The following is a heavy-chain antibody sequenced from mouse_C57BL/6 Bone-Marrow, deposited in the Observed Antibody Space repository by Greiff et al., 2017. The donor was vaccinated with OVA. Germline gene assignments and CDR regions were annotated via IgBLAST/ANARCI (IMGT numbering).Heavy chain of an antibody. CDR1: GYTFTSYG. Sequence: QVQLQQSGAELARPGASVKLSCKASGYTFTSYGISWVKQRTGQGLEWIGEIYPRSGNTYYNEKFKGKATLTADKSSSTAYMELRSLTSEDSAVYFCARKGMVTTSPHYYAMDYWGQGTSVTVSS. CDR3: ARKGMVTTSPHYYAMDY. J-gene: IGHJ4*01. CDR2: IYPRSGNT. V-gene: IGHV1-81*01. D-gene: IGHD2-3*01.